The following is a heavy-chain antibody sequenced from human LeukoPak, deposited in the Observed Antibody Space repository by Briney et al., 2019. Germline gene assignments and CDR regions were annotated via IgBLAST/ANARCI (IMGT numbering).Heavy chain of an antibody. CDR3: TRLYSGSYYYCMDV. CDR1: GFTFSDHY. Sequence: GGSLRLSCAASGFTFSDHYMDWVRRAPGKGLEWVGRSRNKAKSYTTEYAASVKGRFTISRDGSQNSLYLQMNSLKTEDTAVYYCTRLYSGSYYYCMDVWGQGTTVTVSS. CDR2: SRNKAKSYTT. J-gene: IGHJ6*02. D-gene: IGHD1-26*01. V-gene: IGHV3-72*01.